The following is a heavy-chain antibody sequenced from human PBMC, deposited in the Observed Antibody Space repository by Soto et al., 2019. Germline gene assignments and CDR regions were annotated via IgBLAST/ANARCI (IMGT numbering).Heavy chain of an antibody. D-gene: IGHD1-1*01. Sequence: ASVKVSCKATGYTFTSYDIYWVRQATGQGLEWMGWMNPNTGNSGYAQKFQGRVTMTSDTSISTAHMELSSLRSEDTAVYYCARRAETNGWNGFGADKYYFDFWGQGTLVTVSS. CDR1: GYTFTSYD. J-gene: IGHJ4*02. V-gene: IGHV1-8*01. CDR3: ARRAETNGWNGFGADKYYFDF. CDR2: MNPNTGNS.